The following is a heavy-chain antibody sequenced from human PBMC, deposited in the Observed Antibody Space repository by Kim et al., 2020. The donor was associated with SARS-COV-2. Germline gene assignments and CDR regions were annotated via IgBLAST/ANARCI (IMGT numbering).Heavy chain of an antibody. CDR3: ATGFIDRGCNSD. J-gene: IGHJ4*02. CDR2: INSDGSNT. CDR1: GFTFKSYW. Sequence: GGSLRLSCAASGFTFKSYWMHWVRQAPGKGLEWVSRINSDGSNTHYTDSVKGRFTISRDNAKNTLYLQMDSLTAEDTAVYYCATGFIDRGCNSDWGQGTLVTVSS. D-gene: IGHD4-4*01. V-gene: IGHV3-74*01.